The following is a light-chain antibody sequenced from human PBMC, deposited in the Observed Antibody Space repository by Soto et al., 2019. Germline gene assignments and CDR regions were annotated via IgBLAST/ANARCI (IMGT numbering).Light chain of an antibody. CDR1: QSVSSTY. CDR2: GAS. V-gene: IGKV3-20*01. Sequence: EIVLTQSPGTLSLSPGERATLSCRASQSVSSTYLIWYQQKPGQAPRLLIYGASSRATGVPDRFSGSGSGTEFTLTISSLQSEDFAVYYCQQYNNWPWTFGQGTKVDIK. J-gene: IGKJ1*01. CDR3: QQYNNWPWT.